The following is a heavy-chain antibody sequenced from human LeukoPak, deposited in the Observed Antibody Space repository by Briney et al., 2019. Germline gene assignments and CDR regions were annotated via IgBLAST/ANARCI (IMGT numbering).Heavy chain of an antibody. CDR2: MNPNGGNT. J-gene: IGHJ1*01. D-gene: IGHD6-19*01. V-gene: IGHV1-8*01. CDR1: GYTFSSHG. CDR3: ARRVGSGWPVQH. Sequence: ASVKVSCKASGYTFSSHGINWVRQATGQGLEWMGWMNPNGGNTGYAQKFQGRLNMTRNTSISTAYMELSSLRSEDTAVYYCARRVGSGWPVQHWGQGTLVTVSS.